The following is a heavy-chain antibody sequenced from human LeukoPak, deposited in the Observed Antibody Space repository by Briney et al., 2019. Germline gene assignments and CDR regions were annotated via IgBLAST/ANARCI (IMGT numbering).Heavy chain of an antibody. Sequence: GGSLRLSCAASGFTFSSYSMNWVRQAPGKGLEWVSSISSSSSYIYYADSVKGRFTISRDNAKNSLYLQMNSLRAEDTAVYYCARARSDSSDAFDIWGQGTMVTVSS. J-gene: IGHJ3*02. CDR1: GFTFSSYS. D-gene: IGHD2-21*01. CDR2: ISSSSSYI. V-gene: IGHV3-21*01. CDR3: ARARSDSSDAFDI.